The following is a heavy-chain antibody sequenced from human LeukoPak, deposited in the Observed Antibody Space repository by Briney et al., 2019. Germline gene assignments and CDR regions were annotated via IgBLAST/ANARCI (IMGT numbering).Heavy chain of an antibody. CDR3: ASAKNVPAATNWFDP. D-gene: IGHD2-2*01. CDR1: GGSFSGYY. V-gene: IGHV4-34*01. CDR2: INHSGST. J-gene: IGHJ5*02. Sequence: SETLSLTCAVYGGSFSGYYWSWIRQPPGKGLEWIGEINHSGSTNYNPSLKSRVTVSVDTSKNQFSLKLSSVTAADTAVYYCASAKNVPAATNWFDPWGQGTLVTVSS.